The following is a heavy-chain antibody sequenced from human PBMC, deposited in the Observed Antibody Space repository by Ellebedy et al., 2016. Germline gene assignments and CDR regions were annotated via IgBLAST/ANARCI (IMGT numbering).Heavy chain of an antibody. CDR2: FSYSGNT. CDR3: ARVEEGYSYGYYYYYGMDV. CDR1: GGSFSGYY. Sequence: SETLSLXCAVYGGSFSGYYWSWIRQPPGKGLEWIGYFSYSGNTNYNPSLKSRVTMSVDTSKNQFSLKLSSVTAADTAVYYCARVEEGYSYGYYYYYGMDVWGQGTTVTVSS. V-gene: IGHV4-34*11. J-gene: IGHJ6*02. D-gene: IGHD5-18*01.